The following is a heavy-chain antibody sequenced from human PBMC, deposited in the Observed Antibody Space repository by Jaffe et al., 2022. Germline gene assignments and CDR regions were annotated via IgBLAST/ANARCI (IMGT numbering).Heavy chain of an antibody. Sequence: QVQLVESGGGVVQPGGSLRLSCAASGFTFSYYTMYWVRQAPGKGLEWVAFIRYDGNSESYADSVKGRFTISRDTSKNTLFLQMNSLRAEDTAMYYCAKDSLYSDTSGPSAWGKGTTVTVSS. V-gene: IGHV3-30*02. D-gene: IGHD3-22*01. CDR2: IRYDGNSE. CDR3: AKDSLYSDTSGPSA. CDR1: GFTFSYYT. J-gene: IGHJ6*04.